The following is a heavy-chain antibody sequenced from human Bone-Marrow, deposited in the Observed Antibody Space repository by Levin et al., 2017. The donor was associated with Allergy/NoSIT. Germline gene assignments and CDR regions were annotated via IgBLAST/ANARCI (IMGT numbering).Heavy chain of an antibody. CDR3: AREYSDTSGYYYVAS. J-gene: IGHJ4*02. CDR2: ISSSSRYT. CDR1: GFLFSDYY. V-gene: IGHV3-11*06. Sequence: SCAASGFLFSDYYMTWIRQAPGKGLEWISDISSSSRYTNYADSVKGRFTISRDNAKNSLYLQMNSLRAEDTSLYYWAREYSDTSGYYYVASWGQGAQVTVSS. D-gene: IGHD3-22*01.